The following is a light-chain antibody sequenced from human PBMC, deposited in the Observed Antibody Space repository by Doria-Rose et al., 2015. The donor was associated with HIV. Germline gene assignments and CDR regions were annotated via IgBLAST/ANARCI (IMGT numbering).Light chain of an antibody. CDR1: QGIGSD. CDR3: QQYSQWPPYT. CDR2: RAS. Sequence: DIVLTQSPATLSVPPGERATLSCRASQGIGSDLAWYQQKPGQAPRLLIYRASIRATGIPPRFTGGGSGTEFTLTISSLQSEDFAVYVCQQYSQWPPYTFGQGTKLEVK. V-gene: IGKV3-15*01. J-gene: IGKJ2*01.